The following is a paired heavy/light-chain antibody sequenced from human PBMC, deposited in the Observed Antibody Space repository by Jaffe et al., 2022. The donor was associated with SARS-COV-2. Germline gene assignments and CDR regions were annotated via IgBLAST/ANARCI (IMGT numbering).Heavy chain of an antibody. Sequence: QVRLVQSGPELKKPGASVKISCKASGYIFTDFGLNWIRQAPGQGLEWMGWIDTNTGNPTYAQGFTGRFVFSSDTSVTTTYLQINMLKPEDTAVYFCARDKVTMVRGRDWFDPWGQGTLVTVSS. CDR2: IDTNTGNP. CDR3: ARDKVTMVRGRDWFDP. J-gene: IGHJ5*02. V-gene: IGHV7-4-1*02. CDR1: GYIFTDFG. D-gene: IGHD3-10*01.
Light chain of an antibody. CDR1: QSVLYTSNNKNY. V-gene: IGKV4-1*01. CDR3: HQYYSTPYT. Sequence: DIVMTQSPDSLAVSLGERATINCKSSQSVLYTSNNKNYLTWYQQKPGQPPKLLISWASTRESGVPDRFSGSGTGTDFTLTISSLQPEDVAVYYCHQYYSTPYTFGQGTKLEIQ. CDR2: WAS. J-gene: IGKJ2*01.